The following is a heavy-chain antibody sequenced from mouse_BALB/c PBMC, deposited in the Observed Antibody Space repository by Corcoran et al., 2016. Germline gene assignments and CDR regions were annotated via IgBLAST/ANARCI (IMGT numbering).Heavy chain of an antibody. CDR2: IWWNDDK. CDR1: GFSLRTSGMS. CDR3: YRIARSTFDY. Sequence: QVTMKESGRGILQPYQSHSLICSFSGFSLRTSGMSVGWIRKPSGKGLEWLAHIWWNDDKYYNPALKSRLTISKATSNNQVFLKIACVVTADTATYYFYRIARSTFDYWGQGTTLAVSS. D-gene: IGHD2-1*01. J-gene: IGHJ2*01. V-gene: IGHV8-8*01.